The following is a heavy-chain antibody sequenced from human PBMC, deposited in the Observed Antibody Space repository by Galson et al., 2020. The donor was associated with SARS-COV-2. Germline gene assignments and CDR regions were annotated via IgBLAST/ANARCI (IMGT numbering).Heavy chain of an antibody. Sequence: HGESLKISCKGSGYSFTSYWIGWVRQMPGKGLEWMGIIYPGDSDTRYSPSFQGQVTISADKSISTAYLQWSSLKASDTAMYYCARTLLGRSHYYYYYMDVWGKGTAVTVAS. CDR2: IYPGDSDT. CDR1: GYSFTSYW. V-gene: IGHV5-51*01. CDR3: ARTLLGRSHYYYYYMDV. J-gene: IGHJ6*03. D-gene: IGHD2-15*01.